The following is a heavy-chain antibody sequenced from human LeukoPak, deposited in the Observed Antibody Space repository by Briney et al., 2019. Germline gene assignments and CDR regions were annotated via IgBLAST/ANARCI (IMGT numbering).Heavy chain of an antibody. D-gene: IGHD6-13*01. J-gene: IGHJ4*02. CDR3: ARESSGIWYGDYFDY. CDR2: MNPNSGNT. CDR1: GYTFTSYD. Sequence: GASVKVSCKASGYTFTSYDINWVRQATGQGLEWMGWMNPNSGNTGYAQKFQGRVTITRNTSISTAYMELSSLRSEDTAVYYCARESSGIWYGDYFDYWGQGTLVTVSS. V-gene: IGHV1-8*01.